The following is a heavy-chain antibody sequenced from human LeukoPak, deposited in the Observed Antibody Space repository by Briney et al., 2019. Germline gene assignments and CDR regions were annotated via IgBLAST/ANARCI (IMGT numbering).Heavy chain of an antibody. V-gene: IGHV4-31*03. J-gene: IGHJ6*02. CDR1: GGSISSGDYY. CDR3: ARGPPYYLTIGYYYYGMDV. Sequence: SQTLSLTCTVSGGSISSGDYYWSWIRQHPGKGLEWIGYIYYSGSTYYTPSLKSRVTISVDTSKNQFSLKLSSVTAADTAVFYCARGPPYYLTIGYYYYGMDVWGQGTTVTVSS. D-gene: IGHD3-10*01. CDR2: IYYSGST.